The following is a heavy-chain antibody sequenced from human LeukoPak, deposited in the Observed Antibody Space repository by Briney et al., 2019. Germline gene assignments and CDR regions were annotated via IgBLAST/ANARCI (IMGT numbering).Heavy chain of an antibody. CDR1: GFTFTGYA. J-gene: IGHJ6*03. CDR2: ISGSGHST. D-gene: IGHD1-26*01. CDR3: AKGRGWEASYYYYYMDV. Sequence: GGSMGLSCAASGFTFTGYAMSWVRQAPGKGLEWVSAISGSGHSTDYADSVKGRFTISRDNSKNTLYLQMNSLRAEDTAVYYCAKGRGWEASYYYYYMDVWGKGTTVTISS. V-gene: IGHV3-23*01.